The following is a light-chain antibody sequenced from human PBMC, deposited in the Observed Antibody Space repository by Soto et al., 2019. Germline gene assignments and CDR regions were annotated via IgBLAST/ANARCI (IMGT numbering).Light chain of an antibody. CDR3: ETWDNNFLV. CDR1: SGLSNYI. CDR2: VEGGGGY. Sequence: QLVLTQSSSASASLGSSVVLTCTLSSGLSNYIIAWHQQQPGKAPRYLMKVEGGGGYNKGSGVPDRFSGSSSGPDRYLTISNLQSEDEADYYCETWDNNFLVFGGGTKVTVL. V-gene: IGLV4-60*03. J-gene: IGLJ3*02.